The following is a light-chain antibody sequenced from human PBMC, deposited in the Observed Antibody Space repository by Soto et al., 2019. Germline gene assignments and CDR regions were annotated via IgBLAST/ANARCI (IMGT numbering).Light chain of an antibody. J-gene: IGKJ4*01. V-gene: IGKV3-20*01. CDR3: QQYGDSPRLT. Sequence: EIVLTQSPGTLSLSPGERATLSCRGSQSVTSSYLAWYQQKPGQAPRLLIYGASSRATGIPDRFSGSGSGTDFTLTITRLEPEDFAVYYCQQYGDSPRLTFGGGTKVEIK. CDR2: GAS. CDR1: QSVTSSY.